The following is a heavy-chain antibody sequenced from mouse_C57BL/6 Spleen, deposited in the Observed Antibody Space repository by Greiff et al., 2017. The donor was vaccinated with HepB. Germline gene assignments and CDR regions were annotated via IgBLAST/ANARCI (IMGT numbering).Heavy chain of an antibody. Sequence: EVMLVESGEGLVKPGGSLKLSCAASGFTFSSYAMSWVRQTPEKRLEWVAYISSGGDYIHYADTVKGRFTISRDNARNTLYLQMSSLKSEDTAMYYCTREVLDLYYFDYWGQGTTLTVSS. V-gene: IGHV5-9-1*02. CDR2: ISSGGDYI. J-gene: IGHJ2*01. CDR1: GFTFSSYA. CDR3: TREVLDLYYFDY.